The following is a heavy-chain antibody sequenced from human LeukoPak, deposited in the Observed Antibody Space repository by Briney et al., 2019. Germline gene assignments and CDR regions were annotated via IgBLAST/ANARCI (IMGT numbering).Heavy chain of an antibody. CDR3: ARAPYSSSWYYFDY. J-gene: IGHJ4*02. D-gene: IGHD6-13*01. CDR2: IYYSGST. V-gene: IGHV4-59*01. CDR1: GGSISSYY. Sequence: SETLSLTCTVSGGSISSYYWSWIRQPPGKGLEWIGYIYYSGSTNYNPSLKSRVTISVDTSKNQFSLKLSSVTAADTAVYYCARAPYSSSWYYFDYWGQGTLVTGSS.